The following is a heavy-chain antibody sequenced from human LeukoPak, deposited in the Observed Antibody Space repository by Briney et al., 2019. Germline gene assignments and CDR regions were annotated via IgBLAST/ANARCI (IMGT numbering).Heavy chain of an antibody. CDR3: AGDRGCSSTSCFDAFDI. J-gene: IGHJ3*02. CDR1: GFTFSSYG. Sequence: GGSLRLSCAASGFTFSSYGMHWVRQAPGKGLEWVAVISYDGSNKYYADSVKGRFTISRDNSKNTLYLQMNSLRAEDTAVYYCAGDRGCSSTSCFDAFDIWGQGTMVTVSS. CDR2: ISYDGSNK. V-gene: IGHV3-30*03. D-gene: IGHD2-2*01.